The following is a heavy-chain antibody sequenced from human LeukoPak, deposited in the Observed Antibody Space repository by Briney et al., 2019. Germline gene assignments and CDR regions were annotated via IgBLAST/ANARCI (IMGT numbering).Heavy chain of an antibody. J-gene: IGHJ4*02. CDR1: GFTFDDYA. CDR2: ISGDGGST. D-gene: IGHD6-19*01. V-gene: IGHV3-43*02. CDR3: AIGGALADTIDY. Sequence: GGSLRLSCAASGFTFDDYAMHWVRQAPGKGLEWVSLISGDGGSTYYADSVKGRFTISRDNSKNSLYLQMNSLRTEDTALYYCAIGGALADTIDYWGQGTLVTVSS.